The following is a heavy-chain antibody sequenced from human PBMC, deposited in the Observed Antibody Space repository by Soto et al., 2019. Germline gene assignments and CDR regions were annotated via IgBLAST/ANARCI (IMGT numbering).Heavy chain of an antibody. CDR3: AGNSDYRKLFDF. CDR2: ISSSGSTI. CDR1: GFTFGDYY. D-gene: IGHD4-4*01. V-gene: IGHV3-11*01. J-gene: IGHJ4*02. Sequence: QVQLVESGGGLVKPGGSLRLSCAASGFTFGDYYMSWIRQAPGKGLEWVSYISSSGSTIYYADSLKGRFTISRDNAKNPLYQQMNSLRDEDTAVYYCAGNSDYRKLFDFWGQGTLVTVSS.